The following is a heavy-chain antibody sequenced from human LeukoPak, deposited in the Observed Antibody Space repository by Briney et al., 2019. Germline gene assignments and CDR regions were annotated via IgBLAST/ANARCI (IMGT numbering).Heavy chain of an antibody. V-gene: IGHV3-48*03. Sequence: PGGSLRLSCAASGFTFSSYEMNWVRQAPGKGLEWVSYISSSGGTIYYASSVKGRFTISRDNAKNSRYLQMNSLRAEDTAVYYCAKDLAALWTTFDYWGQGTLVTVSS. CDR1: GFTFSSYE. CDR3: AKDLAALWTTFDY. J-gene: IGHJ4*02. CDR2: ISSSGGTI. D-gene: IGHD3/OR15-3a*01.